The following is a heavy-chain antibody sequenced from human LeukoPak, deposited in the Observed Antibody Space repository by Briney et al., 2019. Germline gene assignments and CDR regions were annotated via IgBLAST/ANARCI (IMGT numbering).Heavy chain of an antibody. D-gene: IGHD5-12*01. CDR3: AKCGNSGCRLIDY. Sequence: GGSLRLSCAASGFTFSTNAMSWVRQAPGKGLEWVSAIRGRTGSTYYSDSVKGRFTISRDNSKSTLYLQMDSLRAEDTAVYYCAKCGNSGCRLIDYWGQGTLVTVSS. CDR1: GFTFSTNA. J-gene: IGHJ4*02. V-gene: IGHV3-23*01. CDR2: IRGRTGST.